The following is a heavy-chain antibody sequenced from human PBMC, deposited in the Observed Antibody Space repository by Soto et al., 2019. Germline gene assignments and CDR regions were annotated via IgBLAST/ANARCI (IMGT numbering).Heavy chain of an antibody. J-gene: IGHJ6*02. V-gene: IGHV1-69*01. CDR2: IIPIFGTA. D-gene: IGHD3-3*01. Sequence: QVQLVQSGAEVKKPGSSVKVSCKASGGTFSSYAISWVRQAPGQGLEWMGGIIPIFGTANYAQKFQGRVTITADESTSTAYMELSSLRSEDTDVYYCARSSITIFGVVIYYYYGMDVWGQGTTVTVSS. CDR3: ARSSITIFGVVIYYYYGMDV. CDR1: GGTFSSYA.